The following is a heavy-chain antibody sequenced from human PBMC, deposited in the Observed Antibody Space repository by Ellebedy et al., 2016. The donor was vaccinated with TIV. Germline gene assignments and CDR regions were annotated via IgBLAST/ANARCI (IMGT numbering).Heavy chain of an antibody. V-gene: IGHV3-23*01. CDR1: GFTFSSYA. Sequence: GESLKISCAASGFTFSSYAMSWVRQAPGKGLEWVSTISHTGSRTYYADSVEGRFTISRDNAKSTLYLVMNSLRVEDTALYYCARQFDQPARWGQGTLVTVSS. CDR2: ISHTGSRT. CDR3: ARQFDQPAR. J-gene: IGHJ4*02. D-gene: IGHD3-9*01.